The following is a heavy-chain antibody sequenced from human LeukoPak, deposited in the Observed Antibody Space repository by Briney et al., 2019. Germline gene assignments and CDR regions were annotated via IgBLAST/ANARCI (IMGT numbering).Heavy chain of an antibody. Sequence: ASVKVSCKASGGTFSSYAISWVRQAPGQGLEWMGGIIPIFGTANYAQKFQGRVTMTTDTSTSTAYMELRSLRSDDTAVYYCARTGLAALRYYYMDVWGKGTTVTVSS. D-gene: IGHD6-13*01. V-gene: IGHV1-69*05. CDR2: IIPIFGTA. CDR3: ARTGLAALRYYYMDV. CDR1: GGTFSSYA. J-gene: IGHJ6*03.